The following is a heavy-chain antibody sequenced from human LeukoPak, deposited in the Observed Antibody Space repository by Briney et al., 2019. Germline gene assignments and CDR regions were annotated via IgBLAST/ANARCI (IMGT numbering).Heavy chain of an antibody. CDR3: ARDRGRISDYYGSGRSLHYYMDV. CDR2: INPNSGGT. D-gene: IGHD3-10*01. J-gene: IGHJ6*03. CDR1: GYIFTDYY. V-gene: IGHV1-2*02. Sequence: ASVQVSCKASGYIFTDYYMHWVRQAPGQGLEWMGWINPNSGGTNYAQKFQGRVTMTRDTSISTAYMDLSRLTSDDTAVYYCARDRGRISDYYGSGRSLHYYMDVWGKGTTVTVSS.